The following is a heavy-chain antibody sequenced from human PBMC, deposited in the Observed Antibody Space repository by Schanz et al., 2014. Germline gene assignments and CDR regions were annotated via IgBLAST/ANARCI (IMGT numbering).Heavy chain of an antibody. J-gene: IGHJ5*02. CDR2: INPYSGAT. CDR3: ARDQTGTTNWFDP. V-gene: IGHV1-2*02. CDR1: GYSFAAFF. Sequence: QVQLVQSGAEVRKPGASVRVSCKASGYSFAAFFIHWVRQTPGQGLEWMGCINPYSGATYYAQKFQGGVTLTSDASLTTVYMEVHSLTSDDTAVFFCARDQTGTTNWFDPWGQGTLVTISS. D-gene: IGHD1-7*01.